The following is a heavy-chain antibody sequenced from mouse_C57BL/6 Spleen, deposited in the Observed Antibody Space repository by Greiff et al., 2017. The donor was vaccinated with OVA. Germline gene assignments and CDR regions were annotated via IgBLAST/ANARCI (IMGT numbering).Heavy chain of an antibody. CDR2: ISSGSSTI. Sequence: EVQGVESGGGLVKPGGSLKLSCAASGFTFSDYGMHWVRQAPEKGLEWVAYISSGSSTIYYADTVKGRFTISRDNAKNTLFLQMTSLRSEDTAMYYCARPATVVPYYAMDYWGQGTSVTVSS. D-gene: IGHD1-1*01. CDR3: ARPATVVPYYAMDY. J-gene: IGHJ4*01. V-gene: IGHV5-17*01. CDR1: GFTFSDYG.